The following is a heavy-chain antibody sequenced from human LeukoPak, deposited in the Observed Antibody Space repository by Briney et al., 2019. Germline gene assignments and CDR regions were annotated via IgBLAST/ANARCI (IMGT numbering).Heavy chain of an antibody. Sequence: GGSLRLSCAASGLSFSNAWMSWVGQAPGKGLEWVSTIRYGADSAYYADSVEGRFTISRDNSKNTVYLQMNSLRVDDTAVYYCAKGLTTHDYWGQGTLVTVSS. D-gene: IGHD4-11*01. CDR1: GLSFSNAW. CDR2: IRYGADSA. V-gene: IGHV3-23*01. CDR3: AKGLTTHDY. J-gene: IGHJ4*02.